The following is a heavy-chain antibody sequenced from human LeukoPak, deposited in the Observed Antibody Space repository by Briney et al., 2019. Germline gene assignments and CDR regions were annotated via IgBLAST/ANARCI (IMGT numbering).Heavy chain of an antibody. J-gene: IGHJ6*03. Sequence: GGSLRLSCAASGFTVSSNYMSWVRHAPGKGLEWVSVIYSGGSTYYADSVKGRFTISRDNSKNTLYLQMNSLRAEDTAVYYCARTTVVTGRYYYFYMDVWGKGTTVTVSS. CDR3: ARTTVVTGRYYYFYMDV. V-gene: IGHV3-53*01. CDR1: GFTVSSNY. D-gene: IGHD4-23*01. CDR2: IYSGGST.